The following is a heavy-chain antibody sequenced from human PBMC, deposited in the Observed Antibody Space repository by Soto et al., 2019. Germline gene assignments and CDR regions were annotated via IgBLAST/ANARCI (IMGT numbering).Heavy chain of an antibody. J-gene: IGHJ6*02. CDR1: GSTFSNDW. V-gene: IGHV3-74*01. CDR2: INSDGSST. Sequence: EVQLVESGGGLLQPGGSLRLSCAVSGSTFSNDWMHWVRQAPGKGLVWVSHINSDGSSTNYADFVKGRFTIARDNAKNTVYLQMNSRRAEDTAVYYCARDRSYSLDGWGQGTTVTVSS. CDR3: ARDRSYSLDG.